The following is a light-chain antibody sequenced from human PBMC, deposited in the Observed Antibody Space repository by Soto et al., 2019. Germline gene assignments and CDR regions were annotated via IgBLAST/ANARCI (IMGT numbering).Light chain of an antibody. CDR2: DAS. CDR3: KRYETFSWT. J-gene: IGKJ1*01. CDR1: QSVIGW. V-gene: IGKV1-5*01. Sequence: DIQMTQSPSTLYASVGATVTVTCRASQSVIGWLAWYQQKPGEAPKLLFYDASALPRGVPSRFSGSVSGTKFTLTIASLQPDDFATYYLKRYETFSWTFGPGTKVEI.